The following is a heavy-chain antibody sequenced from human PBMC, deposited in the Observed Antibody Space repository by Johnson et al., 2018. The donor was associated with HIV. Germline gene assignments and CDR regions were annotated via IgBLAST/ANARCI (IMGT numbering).Heavy chain of an antibody. J-gene: IGHJ3*02. D-gene: IGHD6-6*01. V-gene: IGHV3-23*04. Sequence: MQLVESGGGLVQPGGSLRLSCAASGFTFSSYAMSWVRQAPGKGLEWVSAISGSGGSTYYADSVKGRFTISRDNSKNSLYLQMNSLRAEDTALYYCVLFSSIAAEGAFDIWGQGTMVTVSS. CDR1: GFTFSSYA. CDR2: ISGSGGST. CDR3: VLFSSIAAEGAFDI.